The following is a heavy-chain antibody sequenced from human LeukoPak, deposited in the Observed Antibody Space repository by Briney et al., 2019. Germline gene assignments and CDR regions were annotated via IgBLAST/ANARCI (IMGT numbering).Heavy chain of an antibody. CDR2: IYYSGST. CDR1: GGSISSYY. V-gene: IGHV4-59*01. D-gene: IGHD5-24*01. CDR3: SREGRWLQLGFDY. Sequence: SETLSLTCTVSGGSISSYYWSWIRQPPGKGLEWIGYIYYSGSTNYNPSLKSRVTISVDTSKSQFSLKLSSVTAADTAVYFCSREGRWLQLGFDYWGRGTLVTVSS. J-gene: IGHJ4*02.